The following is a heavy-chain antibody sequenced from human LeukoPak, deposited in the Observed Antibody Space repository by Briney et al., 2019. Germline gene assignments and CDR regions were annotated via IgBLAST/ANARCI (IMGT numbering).Heavy chain of an antibody. CDR1: GYTFTGYY. J-gene: IGHJ6*02. CDR3: ARDGFDCSGGSCYDYYYYYGMDV. Sequence: GASVKVSCKASGYTFTGYYMHWVRQAPGQGLEWMGWINPNSGGTNYAQKFQGRVTMTRDTSISTAYMELSRLRSDDTAVYYCARDGFDCSGGSCYDYYYYYGMDVWGQGTTVTVSS. V-gene: IGHV1-2*02. D-gene: IGHD2-15*01. CDR2: INPNSGGT.